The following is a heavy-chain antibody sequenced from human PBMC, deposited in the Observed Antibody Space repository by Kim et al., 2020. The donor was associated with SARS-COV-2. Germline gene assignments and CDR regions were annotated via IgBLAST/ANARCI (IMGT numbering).Heavy chain of an antibody. V-gene: IGHV4-34*04. CDR3: ARVFSSGYYYSMDV. J-gene: IGHJ6*02. D-gene: IGHD3-3*01. Sequence: NPSLSSRATISVDTSKKQFSLKLKSVTAADTATYYCARVFSSGYYYSMDVWGQGTTVTVSS.